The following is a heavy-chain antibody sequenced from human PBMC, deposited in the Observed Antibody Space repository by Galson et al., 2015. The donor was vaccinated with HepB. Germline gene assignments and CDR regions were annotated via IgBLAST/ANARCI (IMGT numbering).Heavy chain of an antibody. Sequence: CKASGFTFTSSAVQWVRQARGQRLEWIGWIVVGSGNTNYAQKFQERVTITRDMSTSTAYMELSSLRSEDTAVYYCAAAPRGYSYGNIFDYWGQGTLVTVSS. D-gene: IGHD5-18*01. CDR1: GFTFTSSA. J-gene: IGHJ4*02. CDR3: AAAPRGYSYGNIFDY. CDR2: IVVGSGNT. V-gene: IGHV1-58*01.